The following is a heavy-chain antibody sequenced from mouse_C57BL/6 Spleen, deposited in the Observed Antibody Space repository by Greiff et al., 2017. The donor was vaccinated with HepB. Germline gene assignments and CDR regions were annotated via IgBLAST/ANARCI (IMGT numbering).Heavy chain of an antibody. CDR3: ATYGAWFAY. D-gene: IGHD1-1*01. CDR1: GFTFSDYG. CDR2: ISSGSSTI. J-gene: IGHJ3*01. V-gene: IGHV5-17*01. Sequence: EVKVVESGGGLVKPGGSLKLSCAASGFTFSDYGMHWVRQAPEKGLEWVAYISSGSSTIYYADTVKGRFTISKDNAKNTLFLQMTSLRSEDTAMYYCATYGAWFAYWGQGTLVTVSA.